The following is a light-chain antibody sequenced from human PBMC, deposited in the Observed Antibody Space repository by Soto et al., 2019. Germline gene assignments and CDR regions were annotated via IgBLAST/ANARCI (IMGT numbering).Light chain of an antibody. J-gene: IGKJ4*01. V-gene: IGKV1-27*01. Sequence: DIQMTQSPSPLSASVGDRVTITCRASQDIGTFLAWYQQKPGKVPKLLIFAASTLQSGVPSRFSGSGSRTDFTLAISSLQPEDVATYYCQRYNSVFSLTFGGGTKVDIK. CDR2: AAS. CDR1: QDIGTF. CDR3: QRYNSVFSLT.